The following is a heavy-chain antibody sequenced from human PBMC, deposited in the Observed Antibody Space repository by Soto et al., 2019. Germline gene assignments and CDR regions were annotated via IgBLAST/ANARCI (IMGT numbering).Heavy chain of an antibody. CDR1: GFTFSSHA. V-gene: IGHV3-30*04. CDR2: ISYDGRSE. Sequence: GGSLRLSCAASGFTFSSHAMHWVRQAPGKGLEWLALISYDGRSEYYADSVKGRFTISRDNSKNTLYLQMNSVRAEDTAVYYCARVFITLIALNWLDPWGQGTLVTVSS. J-gene: IGHJ5*02. D-gene: IGHD3-22*01. CDR3: ARVFITLIALNWLDP.